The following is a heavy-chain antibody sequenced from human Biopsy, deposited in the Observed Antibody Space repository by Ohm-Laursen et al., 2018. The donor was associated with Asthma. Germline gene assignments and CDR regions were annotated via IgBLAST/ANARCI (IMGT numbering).Heavy chain of an antibody. Sequence: GSLRLSCAASGFTFSNYAMTWVRQAPGKGLEWVSAISGGGGGTKYADSVKGRFTISRDNSKNTLSLQMSILRAEDTALYYCAKDLSKAVGGSNDYYYGMDVWGQGTTVTVAS. CDR1: GFTFSNYA. CDR2: ISGGGGGT. J-gene: IGHJ6*02. V-gene: IGHV3-23*01. D-gene: IGHD6-19*01. CDR3: AKDLSKAVGGSNDYYYGMDV.